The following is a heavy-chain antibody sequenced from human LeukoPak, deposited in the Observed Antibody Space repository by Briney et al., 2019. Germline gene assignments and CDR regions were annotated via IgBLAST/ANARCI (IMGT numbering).Heavy chain of an antibody. V-gene: IGHV4-30-2*01. CDR2: KFHSGST. J-gene: IGHJ5*02. CDR3: ARDRVNWFDP. Sequence: SETLSLTCGVSGGSISSGGYSWSWIRQPPGKGLEWIGYKFHSGSTNYNPSLKSRVTMSVDTSKNQFSLKLSSVTAADTAVYYCARDRVNWFDPWGQGTLVTVSS. CDR1: GGSISSGGYS.